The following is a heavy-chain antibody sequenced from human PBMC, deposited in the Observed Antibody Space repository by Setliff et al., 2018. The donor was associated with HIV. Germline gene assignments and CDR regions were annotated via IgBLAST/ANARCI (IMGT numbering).Heavy chain of an antibody. V-gene: IGHV3-30*04. CDR1: GFTFRSYA. CDR2: ISHDGSNK. J-gene: IGHJ4*02. Sequence: PGGSLRLSCAASGFTFRSYAMHWVRQAPGKGLEWVADISHDGSNKYYADSVKGRFTISRDNSKNTLYLQMNSLGAEDTAVYYCAKADTSGWYPHFQFWGQGTLVTVSS. CDR3: AKADTSGWYPHFQF. D-gene: IGHD6-19*01.